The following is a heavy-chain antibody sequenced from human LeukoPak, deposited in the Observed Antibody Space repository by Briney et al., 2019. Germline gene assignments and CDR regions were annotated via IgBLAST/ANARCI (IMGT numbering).Heavy chain of an antibody. D-gene: IGHD2-8*01. J-gene: IGHJ6*03. CDR3: ARRRMVYANYYYFYYMDV. Sequence: SETLSLTCTVSGGSISSGDYYWSWIRQPPGKGLEWIGEINHSGSTNYNPSLKSRVSISVDTSKNQFSLKLSSVTAADTAVYFCARRRMVYANYYYFYYMDVWGKGTTVTVSS. CDR1: GGSISSGDYY. CDR2: INHSGST. V-gene: IGHV4-39*07.